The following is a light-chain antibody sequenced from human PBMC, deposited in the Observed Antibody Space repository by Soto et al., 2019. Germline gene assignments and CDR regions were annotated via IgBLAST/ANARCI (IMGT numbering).Light chain of an antibody. CDR1: SGHSSYA. V-gene: IGLV4-69*01. Sequence: QSVLTQSPSASASLGASVKLTCTLSSGHSSYAIAWHHQQPEKGPRYLMKLNSDGSHTKGDGIPDRFSGSSSGAERYLTISGLQSEDEADYYCQTWGTGILVFGGGTKLTVL. CDR3: QTWGTGILV. CDR2: LNSDGSH. J-gene: IGLJ2*01.